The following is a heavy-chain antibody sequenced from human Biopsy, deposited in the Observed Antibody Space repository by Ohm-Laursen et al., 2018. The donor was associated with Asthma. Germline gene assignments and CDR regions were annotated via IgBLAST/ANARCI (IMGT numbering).Heavy chain of an antibody. D-gene: IGHD2-21*02. CDR2: ISYDGRNT. Sequence: SLRLSCAASGFTFDNYTMHWVRQAPGKGLEWVTIISYDGRNTYYADSVEGRFTISRDNSKNTLFLQMSSLRPEDTAVYYCARGGLHYYEYDGMDVWGQGTTVTVPS. CDR3: ARGGLHYYEYDGMDV. J-gene: IGHJ6*02. V-gene: IGHV3-30*04. CDR1: GFTFDNYT.